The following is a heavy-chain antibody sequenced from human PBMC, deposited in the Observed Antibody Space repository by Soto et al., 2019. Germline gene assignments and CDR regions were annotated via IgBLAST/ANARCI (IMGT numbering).Heavy chain of an antibody. CDR1: GFTFSSYA. D-gene: IGHD3-10*01. Sequence: PGGSLRLSCTASGFTFSSYAMSWVRQAPGKGLEWVSGISDSGTTTYYADSVKGRFTISRDNSQSTLYLQMNSLRADDTAVYYCAKRYTMLRGVVYNYGMDVWGQGTTVTVSS. V-gene: IGHV3-23*01. J-gene: IGHJ6*02. CDR2: ISDSGTTT. CDR3: AKRYTMLRGVVYNYGMDV.